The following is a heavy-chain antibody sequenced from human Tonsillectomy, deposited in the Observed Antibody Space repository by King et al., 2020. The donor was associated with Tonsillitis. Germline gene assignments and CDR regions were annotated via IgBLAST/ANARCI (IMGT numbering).Heavy chain of an antibody. Sequence: VTLKESGPVLVKPTETLTLTCTVSGFSLSNARMGVSWIRQPPGKALEWLAHIFSNDEKTYSTSLKSRVSISKDTSKSQVVLTMPNMDPVDTATYYCARTTRYNWNYDGMDVWGQGTTVTVSS. CDR1: GFSLSNARMG. V-gene: IGHV2-26*01. D-gene: IGHD1-20*01. CDR3: ARTTRYNWNYDGMDV. J-gene: IGHJ6*02. CDR2: IFSNDEK.